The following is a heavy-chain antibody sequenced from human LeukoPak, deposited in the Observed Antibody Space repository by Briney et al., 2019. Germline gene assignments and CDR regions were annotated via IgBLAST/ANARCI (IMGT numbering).Heavy chain of an antibody. V-gene: IGHV4-39*01. CDR1: GGSISSSSYY. J-gene: IGHJ4*02. Sequence: PSETLSLTCTVSGGSISSSSYYWGWIRQPPGKGLEWIGSIYYSGSTYYNPSLKSRVTISVDTSKNQFSLKLSSVTAADTAVYYCARVLRKGGAMDFDYWGQGTLVTVSS. CDR3: ARVLRKGGAMDFDY. CDR2: IYYSGST.